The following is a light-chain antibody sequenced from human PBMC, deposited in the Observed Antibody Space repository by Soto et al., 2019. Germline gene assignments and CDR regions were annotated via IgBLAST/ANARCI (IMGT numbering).Light chain of an antibody. V-gene: IGKV3-20*01. Sequence: IVLTQSPGTLSLSPGERATLSCRASQSVSSSYLAWYQQKPGQAPRLLIYGASSRATGIPDRFSGSGSGTDFTLTISRLEPEDFAVYYCQQYGSSLFGQGTKLEIK. J-gene: IGKJ2*01. CDR3: QQYGSSL. CDR2: GAS. CDR1: QSVSSSY.